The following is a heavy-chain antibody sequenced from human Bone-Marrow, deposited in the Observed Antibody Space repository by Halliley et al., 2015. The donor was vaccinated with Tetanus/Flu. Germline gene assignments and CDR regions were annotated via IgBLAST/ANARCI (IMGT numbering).Heavy chain of an antibody. V-gene: IGHV5-51*01. CDR1: GYNFASAW. CDR3: ARRSGSTSFYYYYGLDV. Sequence: VQLVQSGAEGKKPGESLKISCEASGYNFASAWIGWVRQMPGKGLEWMGIIFPGDSDTKYNPSFQGQVTISADKSTNTAFLHWSRLKASDTAMYYCARRSGSTSFYYYYGLDVWGQGTTVSVSS. J-gene: IGHJ6*02. CDR2: IFPGDSDT. D-gene: IGHD1-7*01.